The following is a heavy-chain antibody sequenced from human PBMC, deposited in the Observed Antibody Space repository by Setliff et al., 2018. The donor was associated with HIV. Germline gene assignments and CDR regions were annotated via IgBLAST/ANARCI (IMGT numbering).Heavy chain of an antibody. CDR2: INPNMGDT. D-gene: IGHD3-9*01. Sequence: AASVKVSCKASGYKFTGHHIHWMRQDPGQGLEWMGRINPNMGDTQYAQKFHGRIXXXXDTSINTVYMDLSSLTSDDTALYYCARQDIPTGYYLFDYWGQGTQVTVSS. CDR1: GYKFTGHH. CDR3: ARQDIPTGYYLFDY. V-gene: IGHV1-2*06. J-gene: IGHJ4*02.